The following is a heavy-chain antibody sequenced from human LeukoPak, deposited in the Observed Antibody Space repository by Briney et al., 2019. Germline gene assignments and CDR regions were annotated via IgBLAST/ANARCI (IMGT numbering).Heavy chain of an antibody. V-gene: IGHV4-4*02. Sequence: SGTLSLTCGVSGGSVINTNWWTWVRQSPGKGLEWIGEVHLDGRTNYNPSLESRLTMSVDVSENQVSLKLTSVTAADTAVYYCAREGGFYRPLDYSGQGTLVTVSS. J-gene: IGHJ4*02. CDR1: GGSVINTNW. CDR2: VHLDGRT. D-gene: IGHD3-3*01. CDR3: AREGGFYRPLDY.